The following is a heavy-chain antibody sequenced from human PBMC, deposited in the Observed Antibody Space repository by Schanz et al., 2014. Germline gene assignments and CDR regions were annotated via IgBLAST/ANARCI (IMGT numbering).Heavy chain of an antibody. V-gene: IGHV3-23*04. J-gene: IGHJ4*02. CDR2: ISGFGTGA. CDR1: GFSFSNYA. Sequence: VVESGGGLVQPGGSLRLSCAASGFSFSNYALVWVRQPPGKGLEWISGISGFGTGAYYADSVKGRFSISRDNSRNTLSLQMSSLRPEDTAVYYCAKGQLLSYYFDYWGQGTLVTVSS. D-gene: IGHD2-21*01. CDR3: AKGQLLSYYFDY.